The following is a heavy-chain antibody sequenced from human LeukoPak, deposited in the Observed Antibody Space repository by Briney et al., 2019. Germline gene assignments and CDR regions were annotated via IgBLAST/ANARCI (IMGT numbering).Heavy chain of an antibody. D-gene: IGHD6-19*01. CDR3: ARSVAVADPAFDY. CDR2: ISSSSSYI. Sequence: GGSLRLSCAASGFTFSSYSMNWVRQAPGKGLEWVSSISSSSSYIYYADSVKGRLTISRDNAKNSLYLQMNSLRAEDTAVYYCARSVAVADPAFDYWGQGTLVTVSS. V-gene: IGHV3-21*01. J-gene: IGHJ4*02. CDR1: GFTFSSYS.